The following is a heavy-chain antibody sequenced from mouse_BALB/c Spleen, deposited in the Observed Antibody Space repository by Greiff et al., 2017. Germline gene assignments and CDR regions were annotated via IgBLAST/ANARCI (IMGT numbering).Heavy chain of an antibody. D-gene: IGHD2-10*02. CDR1: GFTFSSYG. Sequence: EVKLMESGGDLVKPGGSLKLSCAASGFTFSSYGMSWVRQTPDKRLEWVATISSGGSYTYYPDSVKGRFTISRDNAKNTLYLQMSSLRSEDTAMYYCASQGPYGAMDDWGQGTSVTVAS. V-gene: IGHV5-6*01. CDR2: ISSGGSYT. CDR3: ASQGPYGAMDD. J-gene: IGHJ4*01.